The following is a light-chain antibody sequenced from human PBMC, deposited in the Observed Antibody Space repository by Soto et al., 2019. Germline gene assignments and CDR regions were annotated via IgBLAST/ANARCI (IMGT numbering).Light chain of an antibody. CDR1: SSDVGSYNL. CDR2: EGS. CDR3: CSYAGIL. V-gene: IGLV2-23*01. Sequence: QSALTQPASVSGSPGQSITISCTGTSSDVGSYNLVSWYQQHPGKAPKLMIYEGSKRPSGVSNRFSGSKSVNTASLTISGLQAEDEADYYCCSYAGILFGGGTKLTVL. J-gene: IGLJ2*01.